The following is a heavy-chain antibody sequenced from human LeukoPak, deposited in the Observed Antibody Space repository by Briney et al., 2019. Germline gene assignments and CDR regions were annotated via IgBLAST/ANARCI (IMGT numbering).Heavy chain of an antibody. D-gene: IGHD5-18*01. V-gene: IGHV3-21*01. J-gene: IGHJ5*02. CDR2: ISSSSSYI. CDR3: ARDTAMVTGGTFWFDP. CDR1: GFTFSSYS. Sequence: PGGSLRLSCAASGFTFSSYSMNWVRQAPGKGLEWVSSISSSSSYIYYADSVKGRFTISRDKAKNSLYLQMNSLRAEDTAVYYCARDTAMVTGGTFWFDPWGQGTLVTVSS.